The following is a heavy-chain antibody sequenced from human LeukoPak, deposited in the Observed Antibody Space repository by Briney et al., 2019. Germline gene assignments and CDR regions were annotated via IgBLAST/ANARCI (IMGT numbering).Heavy chain of an antibody. J-gene: IGHJ3*02. CDR2: INSDGSST. V-gene: IGHV3-74*01. D-gene: IGHD3-22*01. CDR1: GFTFSNYW. Sequence: GGSLRLSCAGTGFTFSNYWMHWVRQAPGKGLVWVARINSDGSSTSYADSVKGRFTISRDNAKNTLYLQMNSLRAEDTAVYYCARHYSYAGAGYYDDAFDIWGQGTMVTVSS. CDR3: ARHYSYAGAGYYDDAFDI.